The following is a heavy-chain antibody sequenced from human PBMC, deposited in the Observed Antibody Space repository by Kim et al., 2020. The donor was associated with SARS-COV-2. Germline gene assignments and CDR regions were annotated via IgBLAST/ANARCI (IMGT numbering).Heavy chain of an antibody. Sequence: NKYYADSLTGRFTISRDDSKNTVYLQMNSLRAEDTAVYYCARDLGGWFDPWGQGTLVTVSS. D-gene: IGHD1-26*01. V-gene: IGHV3-33*01. J-gene: IGHJ5*02. CDR2: NK. CDR3: ARDLGGWFDP.